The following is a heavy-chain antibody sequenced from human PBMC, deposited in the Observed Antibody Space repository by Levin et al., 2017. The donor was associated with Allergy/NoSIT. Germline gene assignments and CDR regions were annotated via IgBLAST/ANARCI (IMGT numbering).Heavy chain of an antibody. Sequence: ASVKVSCKASGYTFTSYAMNWVRQAPGQGLEWMGWINTNTGNPTYAQGFTGRFVFSLDTSVSTAYLQISSLKAEDTAVYYCAIRLYCSGGSCYVPEYFQHWGQGTLVTVSS. J-gene: IGHJ1*01. V-gene: IGHV7-4-1*02. CDR3: AIRLYCSGGSCYVPEYFQH. CDR1: GYTFTSYA. D-gene: IGHD2-15*01. CDR2: INTNTGNP.